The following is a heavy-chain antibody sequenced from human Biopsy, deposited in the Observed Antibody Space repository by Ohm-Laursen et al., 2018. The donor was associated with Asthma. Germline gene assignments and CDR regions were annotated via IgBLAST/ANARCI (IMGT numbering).Heavy chain of an antibody. J-gene: IGHJ4*02. Sequence: SETLSLTCTVSYGSITSGGYYWTLIRQHPGKSLEWIGFIYYSGSTYYNPSLKSRVSISIDTSKNQFSLKLSSVTAADTAVYYCARAQDYYDSRGYYRSFDYWGQGTLVTVSS. V-gene: IGHV4-31*02. D-gene: IGHD3-22*01. CDR2: IYYSGST. CDR1: YGSITSGGYY. CDR3: ARAQDYYDSRGYYRSFDY.